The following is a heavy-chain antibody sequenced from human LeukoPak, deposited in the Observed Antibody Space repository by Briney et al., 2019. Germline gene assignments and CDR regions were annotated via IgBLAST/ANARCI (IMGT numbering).Heavy chain of an antibody. V-gene: IGHV1-69*04. CDR2: IIPIFGIA. CDR1: GGTFSSYA. D-gene: IGHD2-15*01. Sequence: SVKVPCKASGGTFSSYAISWVRQAPGQGLEWMGRIIPIFGIANYAQKFQGRVTITADKSTSTAYMELSSLRSEDTAVYYCAREEALVVVVATSWKLNWFDPWGQGTLVTVSS. CDR3: AREEALVVVVATSWKLNWFDP. J-gene: IGHJ5*02.